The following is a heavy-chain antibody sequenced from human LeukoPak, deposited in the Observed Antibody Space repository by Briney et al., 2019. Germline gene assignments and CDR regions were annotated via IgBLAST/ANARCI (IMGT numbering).Heavy chain of an antibody. CDR1: GGSFSGYY. V-gene: IGHV4-59*01. CDR2: IYYSGST. CDR3: PRITAYDDS. D-gene: IGHD1-20*01. J-gene: IGHJ5*01. Sequence: PSETLSLTCAVYGGSFSGYYWSWIRQPPGKGLEWIGYIYYSGSTNYNPSLKSRVTISVDTSKNQFSLKLSSVTAADTAVYYCPRITAYDDSWGQGTLVTVSS.